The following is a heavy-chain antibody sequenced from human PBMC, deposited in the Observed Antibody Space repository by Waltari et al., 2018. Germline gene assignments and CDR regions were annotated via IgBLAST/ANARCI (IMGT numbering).Heavy chain of an antibody. V-gene: IGHV1-69*15. D-gene: IGHD3-3*01. J-gene: IGHJ4*02. CDR3: ARDRVIFGVVEPADY. CDR2: IIPIFGTA. Sequence: QVQLVQSGAEVKKPGSSVKVSCKASGGTFSSYAISWVRQAPGQGLEWMVRIIPIFGTANYAQKFQGRVTITADESTSTAYMELSSLRSEDTAVYYCARDRVIFGVVEPADYWGQGTLVTVSS. CDR1: GGTFSSYA.